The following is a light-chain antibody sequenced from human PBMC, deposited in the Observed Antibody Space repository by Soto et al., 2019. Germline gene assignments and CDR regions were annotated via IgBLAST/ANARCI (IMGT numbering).Light chain of an antibody. V-gene: IGLV1-36*01. CDR2: YDD. Sequence: QSVLTQPPSVSEAPRQRVTISCSGRSCNIGNNAVNWYQQLPGKAPKLLIYYDDLLPSGVSDRFSGSKSGTSASLAISGLQSEDEADYYCAAWDDSLNGYVFGTGTKVTVL. J-gene: IGLJ1*01. CDR1: SCNIGNNA. CDR3: AAWDDSLNGYV.